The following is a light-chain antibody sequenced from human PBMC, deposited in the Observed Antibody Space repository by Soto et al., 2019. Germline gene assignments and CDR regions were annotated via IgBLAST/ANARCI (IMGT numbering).Light chain of an antibody. Sequence: IGMTQSPSTLCVSLGDRATLSCRASQSVSSNLAWYQQKPGQAPRLLIYGASIRATGVPATFSGSGSGTEFTLSISSLQSEHLGVYYCQQASSWPLTFGGGTKVDI. J-gene: IGKJ4*01. CDR1: QSVSSN. V-gene: IGKV3-15*01. CDR3: QQASSWPLT. CDR2: GAS.